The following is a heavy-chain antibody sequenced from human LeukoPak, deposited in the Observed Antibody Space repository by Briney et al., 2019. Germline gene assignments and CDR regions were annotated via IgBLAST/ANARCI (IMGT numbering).Heavy chain of an antibody. CDR3: AREGIYYERSGFGYTWFDP. CDR2: TYYKSKWYT. J-gene: IGHJ5*02. Sequence: SQTLSLTCAISGDSVSSNSATWNWIRTSPSRGLEWLGRTYYKSKWYTDYAESVKSRIVINPDTSRNQVSLQLNSVTPDDTAVYYCAREGIYYERSGFGYTWFDPWGQGTLVTVSS. CDR1: GDSVSSNSAT. D-gene: IGHD3-22*01. V-gene: IGHV6-1*01.